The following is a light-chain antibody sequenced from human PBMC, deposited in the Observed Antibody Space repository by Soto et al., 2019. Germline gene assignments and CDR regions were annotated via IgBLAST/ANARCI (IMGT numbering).Light chain of an antibody. V-gene: IGKV1-39*01. Sequence: DIKMTQSPSAMSASLGDRVTITCRASQSISRYLNWYQQKPGKAPKLLIYAASSLQSGVPSRFSGSGSGTDFTLTISSPQPEDFATYYCQQSYSTPPWTFGQGTKVDIK. CDR2: AAS. J-gene: IGKJ1*01. CDR1: QSISRY. CDR3: QQSYSTPPWT.